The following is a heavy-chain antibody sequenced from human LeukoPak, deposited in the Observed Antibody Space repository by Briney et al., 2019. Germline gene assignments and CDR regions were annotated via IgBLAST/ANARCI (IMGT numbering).Heavy chain of an antibody. CDR3: AKDGRLGWFGDPSHGMDV. CDR1: GFTFSSYA. D-gene: IGHD3-10*01. Sequence: GGSLRLSCAASGFTFSSYAMRWVRQAPGKGLEWVSAISGSGGSTYYADSVKGRFTISRDNSKNTLYLQMNSLRAEDTAVYYCAKDGRLGWFGDPSHGMDVWGQGTTVTVSS. CDR2: ISGSGGST. V-gene: IGHV3-23*01. J-gene: IGHJ6*02.